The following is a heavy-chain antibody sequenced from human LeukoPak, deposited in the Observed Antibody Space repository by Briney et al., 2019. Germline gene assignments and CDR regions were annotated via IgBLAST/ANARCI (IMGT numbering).Heavy chain of an antibody. CDR3: ARDRDSSGYPDY. Sequence: SETLSLTCTVSGGSISSGGYYWSWIRQHPGKGLEWIGYIYYSGSTYYNPSLKSRVTISVDTSKNQFSLKLSSVTAADTAVYYCARDRDSSGYPDYWGQGTLVTVSS. CDR2: IYYSGST. J-gene: IGHJ4*02. V-gene: IGHV4-31*03. D-gene: IGHD3-22*01. CDR1: GGSISSGGYY.